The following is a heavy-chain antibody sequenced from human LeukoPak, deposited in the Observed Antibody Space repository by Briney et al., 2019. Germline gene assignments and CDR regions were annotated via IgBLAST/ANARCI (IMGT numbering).Heavy chain of an antibody. CDR2: ISSSGSNI. V-gene: IGHV3-48*04. D-gene: IGHD6-6*01. J-gene: IGHJ6*03. Sequence: GGSLRLSCAASGFTFSSYSMNWVRQAPGKGLEWVSYISSSGSNIYYADSVKGRFTISRDNAKNSLYLQMNSLRAEDTAVYYCARRSSGRYMDVWAKGTTVTVSS. CDR3: ARRSSGRYMDV. CDR1: GFTFSSYS.